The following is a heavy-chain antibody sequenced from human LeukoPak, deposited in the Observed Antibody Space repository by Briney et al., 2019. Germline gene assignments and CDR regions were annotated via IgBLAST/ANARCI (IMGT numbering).Heavy chain of an antibody. CDR1: GYTLTELS. CDR2: FDPEDGET. CDR3: ATDRATSGKGPPDAFDI. D-gene: IGHD1-26*01. Sequence: ASVKVSCKVSGYTLTELSMHRVRQAPGKGLEWMGGFDPEDGETIYAQKFQGRVTITEDTSTDTAYMELSSLRSEDTAVYYCATDRATSGKGPPDAFDIWGQGTMVTVSS. V-gene: IGHV1-24*01. J-gene: IGHJ3*02.